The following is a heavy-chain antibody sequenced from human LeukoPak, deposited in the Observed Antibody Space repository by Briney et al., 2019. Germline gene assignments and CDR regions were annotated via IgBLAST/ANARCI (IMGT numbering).Heavy chain of an antibody. CDR3: AKDGNWARFEN. J-gene: IGHJ4*02. CDR2: INDSGGST. V-gene: IGHV3-23*01. D-gene: IGHD7-27*01. Sequence: GGSLRLSCAASGFTFSNYAMSWVRQAPGKGLEWVSAINDSGGSTYYADSVKGRFTISRDNSKNTLYLQMNSPRAEDTAAYYCAKDGNWARFENWGQGTLVTVSS. CDR1: GFTFSNYA.